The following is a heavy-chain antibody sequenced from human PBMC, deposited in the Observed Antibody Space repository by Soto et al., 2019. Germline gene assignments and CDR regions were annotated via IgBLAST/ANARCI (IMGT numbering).Heavy chain of an antibody. CDR2: ISAYNGNT. J-gene: IGHJ6*02. Sequence: GASVKVSCKASGYTFTSYGISWVRQAPGQGLEWMGWISAYNGNTNYAQKLQGRVTMTTDTSTSTAYMELRSLRSDDTAVYYCAPSSSWYTGVYYYYGMDVWGQGTTVTVSS. CDR3: APSSSWYTGVYYYYGMDV. D-gene: IGHD6-13*01. CDR1: GYTFTSYG. V-gene: IGHV1-18*01.